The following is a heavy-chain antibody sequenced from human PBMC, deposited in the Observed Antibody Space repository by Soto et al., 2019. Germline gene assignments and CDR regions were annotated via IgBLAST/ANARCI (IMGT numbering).Heavy chain of an antibody. CDR1: GYTFTSYY. Sequence: ASVKFSCKASGYTFTSYYMHWVRQAPGQGLEWMGIINPSGGSTSYAQKFQGRVTMTRDTSTSTVYMELSSLRSEDTAVYYCAREAVTTAYYYGTDVWGQGTTVTVSS. J-gene: IGHJ6*02. D-gene: IGHD4-4*01. CDR2: INPSGGST. V-gene: IGHV1-46*01. CDR3: AREAVTTAYYYGTDV.